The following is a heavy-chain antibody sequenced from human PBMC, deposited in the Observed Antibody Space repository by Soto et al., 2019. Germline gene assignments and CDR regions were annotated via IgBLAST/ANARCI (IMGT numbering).Heavy chain of an antibody. CDR1: GFTFDDYA. CDR3: AKDQGYSTSYYGYVDL. J-gene: IGHJ2*01. CDR2: ITWNSGII. Sequence: EVQLVESGGGLVQPGRSLRVSCAASGFTFDDYAMHWVRQPPGKGLEWVSGITWNSGIIGYADSVKGRFTISRDNAKNSLYLQMNSLRPEDTALYYCAKDQGYSTSYYGYVDLWGRGTLVTVSS. V-gene: IGHV3-9*01. D-gene: IGHD6-13*01.